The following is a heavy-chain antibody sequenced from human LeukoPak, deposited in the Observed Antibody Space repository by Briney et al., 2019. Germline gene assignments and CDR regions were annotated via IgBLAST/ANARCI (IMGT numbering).Heavy chain of an antibody. J-gene: IGHJ6*02. CDR3: AKGHRIAAAGIGPNDYYYGMDV. Sequence: PGGSLRLSCAASGFTFDDYAMHWVRQAPGKGLEWVSAISGSGGSTYYADSVKGRFTISRDNSKNTLYLQMNSLRAEDTAVYYCAKGHRIAAAGIGPNDYYYGMDVWGQGTTVTVSS. CDR2: ISGSGGST. V-gene: IGHV3-23*01. CDR1: GFTFDDYA. D-gene: IGHD6-13*01.